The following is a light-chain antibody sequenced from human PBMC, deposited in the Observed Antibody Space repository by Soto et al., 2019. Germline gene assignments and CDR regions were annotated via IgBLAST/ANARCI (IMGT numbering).Light chain of an antibody. CDR2: TAS. J-gene: IGKJ1*01. V-gene: IGKV3-15*01. CDR3: QQYNTWPET. Sequence: EVGRAQSRASVSVSAGERATLSCRASQSVRSSLAWYQQKPGQAPRLLIHTASTRATDIPARFSGSGSGTEFTLTFSSLQSEDSAVYYCQQYNTWPETFGEGTKVDIK. CDR1: QSVRSS.